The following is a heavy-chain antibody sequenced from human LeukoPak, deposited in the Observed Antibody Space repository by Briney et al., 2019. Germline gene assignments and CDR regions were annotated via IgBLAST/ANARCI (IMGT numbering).Heavy chain of an antibody. CDR1: GYTFTNYF. J-gene: IGHJ4*02. D-gene: IGHD5/OR15-5a*01. CDR3: ARARSKALDF. Sequence: ASVKVSCNTSGYTFTNYFIHWVRQVPGQGLEWMGMVNPTGGSTSYAQSFQGRVTLTGDTSTSTVYVEFSALTSEDTAVYYCARARSKALDFWGQGTPVTVSS. V-gene: IGHV1-46*01. CDR2: VNPTGGST.